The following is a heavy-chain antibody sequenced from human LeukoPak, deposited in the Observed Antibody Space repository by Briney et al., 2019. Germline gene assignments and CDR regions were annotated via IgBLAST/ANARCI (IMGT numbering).Heavy chain of an antibody. CDR3: ARHSFSFFAGPHYDSSDY. V-gene: IGHV5-51*01. Sequence: GESLKISCMGSGYSFSNYWIGWVRQMPGKGLEWMGIIYPGDSDTRYSPSFQGQVTISADKSISTAYLQWSSLKASDTAMYYCARHSFSFFAGPHYDSSDYWGQGTLVTVSS. CDR1: GYSFSNYW. CDR2: IYPGDSDT. D-gene: IGHD3-16*01. J-gene: IGHJ4*02.